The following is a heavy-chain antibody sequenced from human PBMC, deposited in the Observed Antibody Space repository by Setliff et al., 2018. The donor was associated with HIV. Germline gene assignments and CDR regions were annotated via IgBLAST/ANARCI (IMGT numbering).Heavy chain of an antibody. D-gene: IGHD3-16*01. CDR1: GGSINDQY. CDR3: ARHNVITYGGLLFDYYYYGLDV. V-gene: IGHV4-59*11. CDR2: IDYSGST. Sequence: PSETLSLTCTVPGGSINDQYFSRIRQSPGKGLEWIGSIDYSGSTKYNPSLNSRGTISIDTSKDELSLKLTSVTAADTAVYYCARHNVITYGGLLFDYYYYGLDVWGHGTTVTVSS. J-gene: IGHJ6*02.